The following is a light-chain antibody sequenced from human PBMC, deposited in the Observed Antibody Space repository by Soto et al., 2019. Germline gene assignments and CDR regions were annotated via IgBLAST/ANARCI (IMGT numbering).Light chain of an antibody. CDR2: SNN. CDR3: AAWDDSLNGWV. J-gene: IGLJ3*02. V-gene: IGLV1-44*01. Sequence: QAVVTQPPSASGTPGQRVTISCSGSSSNIGSNTVNWYQQLPGTAPKLLIYSNNQRPSGVPDRFSGSKSGTSASLAISGLQSEDEADHYCAAWDDSLNGWVFGGGTKLTVL. CDR1: SSNIGSNT.